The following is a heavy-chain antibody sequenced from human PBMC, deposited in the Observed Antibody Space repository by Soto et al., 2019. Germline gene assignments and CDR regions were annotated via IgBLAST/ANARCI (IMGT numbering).Heavy chain of an antibody. Sequence: GGSLRLSCAASGFTFSTYSMNWVRQAPGKGLEWVSYISSSSSTIFYTDSVKGRFTVSRDNAKNSLYLQMNSLRAEDTAVYYCATLPPRIVVTVLPMPSWGQGTLVTVSS. V-gene: IGHV3-48*01. D-gene: IGHD2-15*01. CDR2: ISSSSSTI. CDR1: GFTFSTYS. J-gene: IGHJ1*01. CDR3: ATLPPRIVVTVLPMPS.